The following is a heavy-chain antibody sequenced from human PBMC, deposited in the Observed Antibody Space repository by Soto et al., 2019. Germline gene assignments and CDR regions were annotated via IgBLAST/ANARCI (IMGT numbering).Heavy chain of an antibody. Sequence: EVQLVESGGGLVQPGGSLRLSCAASGFTFSKNWMHWVRQAPGEGLVWVSRINSDGSIISYADSGKGRFTISRDNAKNTLYLQMNSLRAEDTAVYYCARVDINILTGYIYWGQGTLVTVSS. J-gene: IGHJ4*02. CDR1: GFTFSKNW. CDR3: ARVDINILTGYIY. V-gene: IGHV3-74*01. D-gene: IGHD3-9*01. CDR2: INSDGSII.